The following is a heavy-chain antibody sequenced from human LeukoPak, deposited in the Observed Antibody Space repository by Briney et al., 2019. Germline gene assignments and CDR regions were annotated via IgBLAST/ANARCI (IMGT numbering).Heavy chain of an antibody. Sequence: GGSLRLSCAASGFTFSDYYMSWIRQAPGKGLEWISYISSGSSIIYYADSVKGRFTISRANAKSSLYLQMNSLKAEDTAVYSCVRDHTRLGYSSIWHYFDSWGQGTLVIVSS. V-gene: IGHV3-11*01. CDR2: ISSGSSII. CDR3: VRDHTRLGYSSIWHYFDS. J-gene: IGHJ4*02. CDR1: GFTFSDYY. D-gene: IGHD6-13*01.